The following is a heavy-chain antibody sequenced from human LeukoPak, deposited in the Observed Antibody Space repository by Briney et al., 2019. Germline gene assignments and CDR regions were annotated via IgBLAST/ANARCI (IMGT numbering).Heavy chain of an antibody. D-gene: IGHD3-22*01. V-gene: IGHV3-11*01. CDR1: GFTFSDYY. Sequence: PGGSLRLSCAASGFTFSDYYMSWIRQAPGKGLEWVSYISSSGSTIYYADSVKGRFTISRDNAKNSLYLQMNSLRAEDTAVYYCARATDYYDSSGYYSVYTYYFDYWGQGTLVTVSS. CDR3: ARATDYYDSSGYYSVYTYYFDY. CDR2: ISSSGSTI. J-gene: IGHJ4*02.